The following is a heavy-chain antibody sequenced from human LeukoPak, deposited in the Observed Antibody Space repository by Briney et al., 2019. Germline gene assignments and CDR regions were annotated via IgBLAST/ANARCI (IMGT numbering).Heavy chain of an antibody. Sequence: SETLSLTCTVSGGSISSHYWSWIQQPLGKGLEWIGYIYYSGSTNYNPSLKSRVTISVDTSKNQFSLKLSSVTAADTAVYYCARPADYSNAFDIWGQGTMVTVSS. D-gene: IGHD4/OR15-4a*01. J-gene: IGHJ3*02. V-gene: IGHV4-59*11. CDR1: GGSISSHY. CDR2: IYYSGST. CDR3: ARPADYSNAFDI.